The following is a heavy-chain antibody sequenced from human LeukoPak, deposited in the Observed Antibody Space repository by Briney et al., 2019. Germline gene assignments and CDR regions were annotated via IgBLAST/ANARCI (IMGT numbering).Heavy chain of an antibody. V-gene: IGHV4-4*02. CDR2: IYHSGST. CDR3: ARDRAGIAAAGKKNWFDP. Sequence: SETLSLTCAVSGGSISSSNWWSWVRQPPGKGLGWIGEIYHSGSTNYNPSLKSRVTISVDTSKNQFSLKLSSVTAADTAVYYCARDRAGIAAAGKKNWFDPWGQGTLVTVSS. D-gene: IGHD6-13*01. J-gene: IGHJ5*02. CDR1: GGSISSSNW.